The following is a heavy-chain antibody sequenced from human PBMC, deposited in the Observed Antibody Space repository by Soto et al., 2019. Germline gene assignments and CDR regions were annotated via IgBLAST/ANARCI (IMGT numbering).Heavy chain of an antibody. Sequence: SVKVSCKASGYTFTGYYMHWVRQAPVQGLEWMGWINPNSGGTNYAQKFQGRVTMTRDTSISTAYMELSRLRSDETAVYYCARAEGYSSSPQGANYYYYGMDVWGQGTTVTVSS. CDR2: INPNSGGT. D-gene: IGHD6-6*01. J-gene: IGHJ6*02. CDR3: ARAEGYSSSPQGANYYYYGMDV. V-gene: IGHV1-2*02. CDR1: GYTFTGYY.